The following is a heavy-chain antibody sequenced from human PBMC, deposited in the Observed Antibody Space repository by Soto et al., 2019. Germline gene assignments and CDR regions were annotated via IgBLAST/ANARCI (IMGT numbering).Heavy chain of an antibody. CDR3: ATNRGFDFYYFDS. CDR1: GGSISSYY. V-gene: IGHV4-59*12. CDR2: IYFSGST. D-gene: IGHD5-12*01. J-gene: IGHJ4*02. Sequence: PSETLSLTCTVSGGSISSYYWSWIRQPPRKGLEWIGYIYFSGSTKYNPSLKSRVVMSVDLSQNQFSLNLTSVTAADTAVYFCATNRGFDFYYFDSWGQGTPVTVSS.